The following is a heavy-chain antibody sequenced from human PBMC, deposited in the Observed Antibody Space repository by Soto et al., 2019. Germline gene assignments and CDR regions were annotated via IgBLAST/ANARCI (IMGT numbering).Heavy chain of an antibody. CDR2: IYYSGST. CDR3: ARARCGSCPFDY. Sequence: QVQLQESGPGLVKPSQTLSLTCTVSGGSISSGGYYWSWIRQHPGKGLEWIGYIYYSGSTHYNPSLKRRVTISEDTSKNQYSLKLSSGTAADTAGYYCARARCGSCPFDYWGQGNLVTVSS. D-gene: IGHD2-15*01. CDR1: GGSISSGGYY. J-gene: IGHJ4*02. V-gene: IGHV4-31*03.